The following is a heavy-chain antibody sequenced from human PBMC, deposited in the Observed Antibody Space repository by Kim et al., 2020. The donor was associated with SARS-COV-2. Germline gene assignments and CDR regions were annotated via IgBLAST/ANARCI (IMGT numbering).Heavy chain of an antibody. D-gene: IGHD6-13*01. CDR1: GYSFTSYW. Sequence: GESLKISCKGSGYSFTSYWIGWVRQMPGKGLEWMGIIYPGDSETRYSPSFQGQVNIPADKSINTAYLQWSSLKAADTAMYYCARHLGSLQQLATNWFDPWGQGTLVTVSS. CDR3: ARHLGSLQQLATNWFDP. CDR2: IYPGDSET. V-gene: IGHV5-51*01. J-gene: IGHJ5*02.